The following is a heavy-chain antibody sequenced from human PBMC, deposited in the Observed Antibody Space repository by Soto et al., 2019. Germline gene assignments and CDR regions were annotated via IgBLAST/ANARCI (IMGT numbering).Heavy chain of an antibody. D-gene: IGHD3-10*01. CDR1: GGSISSGGYY. V-gene: IGHV4-31*03. Sequence: PSETLSLTCTVSGGSISSGGYYWSWIRQHPGKGLEWIGYIYYSGSTYYNPSLKSRVTISVDTSKNQFSLKLSSVTAADTAAYYCARSTATMVRGVIIRNLDYWGQGTLVTVPQ. CDR2: IYYSGST. J-gene: IGHJ4*02. CDR3: ARSTATMVRGVIIRNLDY.